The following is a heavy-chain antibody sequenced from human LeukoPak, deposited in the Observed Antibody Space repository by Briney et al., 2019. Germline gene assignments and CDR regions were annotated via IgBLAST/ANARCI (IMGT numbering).Heavy chain of an antibody. CDR2: IKQDESEK. D-gene: IGHD1-26*01. CDR3: ARDVGASAPDAFDI. Sequence: GGSLRLSCAASGFRFDTYWMSWVRQAPGKGLEWVANIKQDESEKNYVSSVKGRFTISRDNAKNSLYLQMNSLRVEDTAVYYCARDVGASAPDAFDIWGQGTMVTVSS. CDR1: GFRFDTYW. V-gene: IGHV3-7*01. J-gene: IGHJ3*02.